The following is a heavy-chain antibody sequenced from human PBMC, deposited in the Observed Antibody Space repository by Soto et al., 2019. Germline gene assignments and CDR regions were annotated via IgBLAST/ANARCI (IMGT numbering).Heavy chain of an antibody. Sequence: QVQLVQSGAEVKKPGALVKVSCKASGYTFNFYGITWVRQAPGQGLEWMGWISGFNGNTNYAADLQGRVTMTTDTSTSTAYMELRGLRSDDTAVYYCARIGVSSGHESPDFDSWGQGTLVTVSS. J-gene: IGHJ4*02. CDR2: ISGFNGNT. V-gene: IGHV1-18*01. CDR3: ARIGVSSGHESPDFDS. D-gene: IGHD3-16*01. CDR1: GYTFNFYG.